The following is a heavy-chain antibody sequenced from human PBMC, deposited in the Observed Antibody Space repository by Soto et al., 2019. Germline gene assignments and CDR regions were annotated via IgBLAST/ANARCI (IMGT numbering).Heavy chain of an antibody. J-gene: IGHJ4*02. CDR3: AAVRLPPADFAFGGIVAGSFDY. D-gene: IGHD3-16*02. Sequence: ASVKVSCKVSGLSLSELSMYWVRQAPGKGLECMGGFAPEDGEPVYAQRFQGRLTMTKDTSTETAYMELSSLTSDDAAVYFCAAVRLPPADFAFGGIVAGSFDYWGQGTLVTVSS. V-gene: IGHV1-24*01. CDR2: FAPEDGEP. CDR1: GLSLSELS.